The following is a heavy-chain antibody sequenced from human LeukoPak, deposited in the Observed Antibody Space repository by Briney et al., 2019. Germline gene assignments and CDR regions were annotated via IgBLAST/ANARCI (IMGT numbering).Heavy chain of an antibody. J-gene: IGHJ4*02. CDR2: IGTAGDT. CDR3: ARSVSGSYSGFDY. CDR1: GFTFSSYD. V-gene: IGHV3-13*01. D-gene: IGHD1-26*01. Sequence: GGSLRLSCAASGFTFSSYDMHWVRQATGKGLEWVSDIGTAGDTYYPGSVKGRFTISRENAKNSLYLQMNSLRAGDTAVYYCARSVSGSYSGFDYWGQGTLVTVSS.